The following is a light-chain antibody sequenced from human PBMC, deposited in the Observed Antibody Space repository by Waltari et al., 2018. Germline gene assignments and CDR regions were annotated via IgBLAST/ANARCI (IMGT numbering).Light chain of an antibody. CDR3: QQYYSTPPRT. CDR2: WAS. CDR1: QSVLYSSNNKNY. V-gene: IGKV4-1*01. Sequence: DIVMTQSPASLAVSLGERATINCKSSQSVLYSSNNKNYLAWYQQKPGQPPKLLIYWASTRESGVPDRFSGSGSGTYFTLTISSLQAEDVAVYYCQQYYSTPPRTFGQGTKVEIK. J-gene: IGKJ1*01.